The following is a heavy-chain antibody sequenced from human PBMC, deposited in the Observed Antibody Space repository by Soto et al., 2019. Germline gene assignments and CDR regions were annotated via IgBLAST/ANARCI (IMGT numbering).Heavy chain of an antibody. CDR3: AKGDQWLIVNYYGMDV. Sequence: PGGSLRLSCAASGFTFRSYAMHWVRQAPGKGLEWVAVISYDGGNKDYADSVKGRFIISRDNSKNTLYLQMNSLGPEDTAVYYCAKGDQWLIVNYYGMDVWGQGTTVTVSS. CDR1: GFTFRSYA. D-gene: IGHD6-19*01. CDR2: ISYDGGNK. J-gene: IGHJ6*02. V-gene: IGHV3-30*18.